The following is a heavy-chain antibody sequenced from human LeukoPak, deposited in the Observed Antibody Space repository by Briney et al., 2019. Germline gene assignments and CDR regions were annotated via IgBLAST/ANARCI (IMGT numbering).Heavy chain of an antibody. CDR3: AKGSSGWYPGFDY. V-gene: IGHV3-23*01. Sequence: GGSLRLSCAASGFTFTNYAMNWVRQAPGKGLEWVSTSGSGGSPFYADSVKGRFTISRDNSRNTLYLQMSSLRVEDTAVYYCAKGSSGWYPGFDYWGQGILVTVSS. J-gene: IGHJ4*02. CDR1: GFTFTNYA. D-gene: IGHD6-19*01. CDR2: SGSGGSP.